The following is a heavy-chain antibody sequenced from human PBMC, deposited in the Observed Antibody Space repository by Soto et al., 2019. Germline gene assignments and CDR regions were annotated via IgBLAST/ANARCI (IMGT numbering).Heavy chain of an antibody. D-gene: IGHD4-17*01. Sequence: PGGSLRLSCAASGFTFSSYGMHWVRQAPGKGLEWVAVISYDGSNKYYADSVKGRFTISRDNSKNTLYLQMNSLRAEDTAVYYCARGPGAHDYLLDFWGQGTLVTVSS. CDR1: GFTFSSYG. CDR3: ARGPGAHDYLLDF. J-gene: IGHJ4*02. V-gene: IGHV3-30*03. CDR2: ISYDGSNK.